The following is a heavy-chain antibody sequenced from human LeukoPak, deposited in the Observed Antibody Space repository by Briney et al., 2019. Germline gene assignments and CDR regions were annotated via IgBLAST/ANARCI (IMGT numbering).Heavy chain of an antibody. Sequence: GGSLRLSCAASGFIFSNAWMTWVRQAPGKGLEWVSSISGSGGSTYYADSVKGRFTISRDNSKNTLYLQMNSLRAEDTAVYYCAKDAVTYGEGPDAFDIWGQGTMVTVSS. V-gene: IGHV3-23*01. CDR2: ISGSGGST. CDR3: AKDAVTYGEGPDAFDI. CDR1: GFIFSNAW. J-gene: IGHJ3*02. D-gene: IGHD4-17*01.